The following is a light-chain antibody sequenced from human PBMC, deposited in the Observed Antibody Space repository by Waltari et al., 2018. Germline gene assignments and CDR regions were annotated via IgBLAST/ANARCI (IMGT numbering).Light chain of an antibody. Sequence: DIQMTQSPSTLSASVGDRVTITCRASKSISSWLAWYQQKPGKAPKLLIYKASTLESGVPSRFSGSGSGTEFTLTISSLQPDDFATYYCQQYHSYSLTFGGGTKVEIK. J-gene: IGKJ4*01. CDR2: KAS. CDR3: QQYHSYSLT. CDR1: KSISSW. V-gene: IGKV1-5*03.